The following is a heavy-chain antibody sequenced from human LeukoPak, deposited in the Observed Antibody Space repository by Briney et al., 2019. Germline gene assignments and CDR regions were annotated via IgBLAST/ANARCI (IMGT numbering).Heavy chain of an antibody. Sequence: GASVKVSCKASGYTFTSYGISWVRQAPGQGLEWMGWISAYNGNTNYAQRLQGRVTMTTDTYTSTAYMELRSLRSDDTAVYYCAREGQDGSSWYIDYWGQGTLVTVSS. J-gene: IGHJ4*02. D-gene: IGHD6-13*01. V-gene: IGHV1-18*01. CDR1: GYTFTSYG. CDR3: AREGQDGSSWYIDY. CDR2: ISAYNGNT.